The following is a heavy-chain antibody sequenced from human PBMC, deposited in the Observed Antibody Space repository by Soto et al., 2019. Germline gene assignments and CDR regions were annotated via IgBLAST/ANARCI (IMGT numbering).Heavy chain of an antibody. CDR1: GCSISDNY. J-gene: IGHJ4*01. Sequence: SETLSLTCTFSGCSISDNYLSWTRQPPGKGLEWIGYGLRHEYVGTNPSLTSRVTISVDTSKSQFSLKLNSVTAADTAVYYCVAGPDRAKSAYWGQGTLVTVSS. CDR2: GLRHEYV. V-gene: IGHV4-59*01. CDR3: VAGPDRAKSAY.